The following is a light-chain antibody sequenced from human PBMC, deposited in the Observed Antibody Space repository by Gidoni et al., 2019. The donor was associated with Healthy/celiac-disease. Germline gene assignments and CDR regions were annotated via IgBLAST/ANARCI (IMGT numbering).Light chain of an antibody. CDR1: AVPKQY. V-gene: IGLV3-25*02. Sequence: SYELTQRPSVSVAPAQTARITCSGDAVPKQYAYWYQQKPVQAPVLVIYKDSERPSGIPERFSGSSSGTTVTLTISGVQAEDEADYYCQSADSSGTSWVFGGGTKLTVL. J-gene: IGLJ3*02. CDR2: KDS. CDR3: QSADSSGTSWV.